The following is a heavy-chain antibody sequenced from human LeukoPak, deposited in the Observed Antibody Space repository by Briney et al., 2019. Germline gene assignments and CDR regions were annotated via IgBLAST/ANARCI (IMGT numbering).Heavy chain of an antibody. Sequence: GRSLRLSCAASGFTFSSSAMSWVRQAPGKGLEWVSAISVSGGSTYYADSVKGRFTISRDNSKNTLYLQMSRLRAEDTAVYYCAKDPGSYYNEYFHHWGQGTLVTVSS. J-gene: IGHJ1*01. CDR2: ISVSGGST. CDR1: GFTFSSSA. V-gene: IGHV3-23*01. D-gene: IGHD3-10*01. CDR3: AKDPGSYYNEYFHH.